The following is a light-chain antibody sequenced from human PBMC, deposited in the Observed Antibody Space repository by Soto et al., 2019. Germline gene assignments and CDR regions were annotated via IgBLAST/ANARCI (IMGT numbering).Light chain of an antibody. V-gene: IGKV1-5*03. J-gene: IGKJ3*01. CDR1: QSVGNW. CDR2: LAS. CDR3: QHYSDYPLT. Sequence: DIQMTQSPSTLSASVGDRVTSTCRASQSVGNWLAWFQQKPGKAPSLLVYLASNLQTGVPSRFSGVVSGTEFTLTISSLEPEDFATYYCQHYSDYPLTFGPGTKVDLK.